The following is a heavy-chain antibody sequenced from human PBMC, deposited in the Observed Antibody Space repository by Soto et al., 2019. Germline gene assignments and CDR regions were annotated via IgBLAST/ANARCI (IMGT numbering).Heavy chain of an antibody. Sequence: GGSLRLSCAASGFTFSSYAMSWVRQAPGKGLEWVSAISGSGGSTYYADSVKGRFTISRDNSKNTLYLQMNSLRDEDTAVYYCAKDSIGYCSGGSCYSGAFDIWGQGTMVTVSS. J-gene: IGHJ3*02. CDR3: AKDSIGYCSGGSCYSGAFDI. CDR1: GFTFSSYA. D-gene: IGHD2-15*01. V-gene: IGHV3-23*01. CDR2: ISGSGGST.